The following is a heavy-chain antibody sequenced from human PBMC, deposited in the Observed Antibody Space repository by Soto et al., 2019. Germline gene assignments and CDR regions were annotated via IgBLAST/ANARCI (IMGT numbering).Heavy chain of an antibody. J-gene: IGHJ4*02. CDR3: ARSIVVVTALDY. Sequence: ASVEVSCEASGYTFTSYAMHWVRQATGQRLEWMGWINAGNGNTKYSQKFQGRVTITRDTSASTAYMELSSLRSEDTAVYYCARSIVVVTALDYWGQGTLVTVSS. V-gene: IGHV1-3*01. CDR2: INAGNGNT. CDR1: GYTFTSYA. D-gene: IGHD2-21*02.